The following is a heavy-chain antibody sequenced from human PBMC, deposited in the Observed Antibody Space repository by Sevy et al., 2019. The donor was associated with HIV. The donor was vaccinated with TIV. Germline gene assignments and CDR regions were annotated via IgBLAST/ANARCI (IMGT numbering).Heavy chain of an antibody. J-gene: IGHJ6*03. CDR1: GDSISNYY. Sequence: SETLSLTCTVSGDSISNYYGSWIRQPPGKGPEWIGYIYNSGSTNYNPSLKSRVTISVDTSKNQFSLKLSSVTAADTAVYYCASVVVVPAAKYFYFYYMDVWGKGTTVTVSS. CDR3: ASVVVVPAAKYFYFYYMDV. D-gene: IGHD2-2*01. V-gene: IGHV4-59*01. CDR2: IYNSGST.